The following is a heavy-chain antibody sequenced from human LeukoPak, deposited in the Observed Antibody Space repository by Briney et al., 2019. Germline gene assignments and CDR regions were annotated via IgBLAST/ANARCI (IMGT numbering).Heavy chain of an antibody. CDR1: EYSFTDYW. V-gene: IGHV5-51*01. CDR3: ARSLRVRGVPFDY. J-gene: IGHJ4*02. D-gene: IGHD3-10*01. Sequence: GESLKISCKGSEYSFTDYWIAWVRQMPGKGLEWMGIIYPADSDTRYSPSFQGQVTISADKSISTAYLQWSSLKASDTAMYYCARSLRVRGVPFDYWGQGTLVTVSS. CDR2: IYPADSDT.